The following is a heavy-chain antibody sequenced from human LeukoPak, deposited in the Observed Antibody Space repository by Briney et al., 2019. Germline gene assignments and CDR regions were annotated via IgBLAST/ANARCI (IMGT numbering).Heavy chain of an antibody. D-gene: IGHD3-10*01. CDR2: ISGSGGST. CDR3: AKDRYGSGSYQGY. V-gene: IGHV3-23*01. Sequence: PGGSLRLSCAASGFTFSSYGVSWVRQAPGKGLEWVSAISGSGGSTYYADSVKGRFTISRDNSKNTLYLQMNSLRAEDTAVYYCAKDRYGSGSYQGYWGQGTLVTVSS. CDR1: GFTFSSYG. J-gene: IGHJ4*02.